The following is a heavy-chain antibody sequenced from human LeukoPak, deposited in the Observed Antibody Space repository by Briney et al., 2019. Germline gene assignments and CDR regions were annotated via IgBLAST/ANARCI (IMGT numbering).Heavy chain of an antibody. CDR2: IHYSGST. CDR3: ARARGIAVAGTRDAFDI. Sequence: ASETLSLTCTVSGGSISSYYWSWIRQPPGKGLEWIGYIHYSGSTNYNPSLKSRVAISVDTSKNQFSLKLSSVTAADTAVYYCARARGIAVAGTRDAFDIWGQGTMVTVSS. V-gene: IGHV4-59*08. J-gene: IGHJ3*02. D-gene: IGHD6-19*01. CDR1: GGSISSYY.